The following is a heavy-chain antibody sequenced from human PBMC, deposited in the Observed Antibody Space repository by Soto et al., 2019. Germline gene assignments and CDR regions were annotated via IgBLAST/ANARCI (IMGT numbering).Heavy chain of an antibody. CDR3: AASRGYSYGPRQNYYSYGMDV. V-gene: IGHV4-34*01. D-gene: IGHD5-18*01. J-gene: IGHJ6*02. CDR2: INHSGST. Sequence: ETLSLTCAVYGGSFSGYYWSWIRQPPGKGLEWIGEINHSGSTNYNPSLKSRVTISVDTSKNQFSLKLSSVTAADTAVYYCAASRGYSYGPRQNYYSYGMDVWGQGTTVTVSS. CDR1: GGSFSGYY.